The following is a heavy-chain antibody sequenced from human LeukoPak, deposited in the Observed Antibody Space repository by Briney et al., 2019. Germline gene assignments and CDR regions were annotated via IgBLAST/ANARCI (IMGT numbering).Heavy chain of an antibody. V-gene: IGHV4-34*01. J-gene: IGHJ3*02. CDR1: GGSSSGYY. D-gene: IGHD1-26*01. CDR2: IYHSGST. CDR3: ARGEMGATVGDAFDI. Sequence: SETLSLTCAVYGGSSSGYYWGWIRQPPGKGLEWIGSIYHSGSTYYNPSLKSRVTISVDTSKNQFSLKLSSVTAADTAVYYCARGEMGATVGDAFDIWGQGTMVTVSS.